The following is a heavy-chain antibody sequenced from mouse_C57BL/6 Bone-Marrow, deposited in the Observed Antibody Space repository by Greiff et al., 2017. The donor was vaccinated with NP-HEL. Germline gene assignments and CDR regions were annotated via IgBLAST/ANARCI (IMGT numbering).Heavy chain of an antibody. Sequence: VQLQQSVAELVRPGASVKLSCTASGFNIKNTYMHWVKQRPEQGLEWIGRIDPANGNTKYVPKFQGKATITADTSSNTAYLQLSSLTSEDTAIYYCVRPLYYGSSYWYFDVWGTGTTVTVSS. CDR2: IDPANGNT. D-gene: IGHD1-1*01. CDR1: GFNIKNTY. CDR3: VRPLYYGSSYWYFDV. J-gene: IGHJ1*03. V-gene: IGHV14-3*01.